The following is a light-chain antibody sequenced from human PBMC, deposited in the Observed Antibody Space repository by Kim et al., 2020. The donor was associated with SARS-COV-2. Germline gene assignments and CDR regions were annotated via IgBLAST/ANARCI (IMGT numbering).Light chain of an antibody. CDR1: QNINSH. V-gene: IGKV1-39*01. CDR2: AAS. J-gene: IGKJ3*01. Sequence: DIQMTQSPSSLSASVGDRVTITCRTSQNINSHLNWYHQQPGRAPKLLIYAASTLQGGVPSRFSGSGSHSDFTLTISSLQPEYLATYLSQQSYITPFTFGPGTKLDIK. CDR3: QQSYITPFT.